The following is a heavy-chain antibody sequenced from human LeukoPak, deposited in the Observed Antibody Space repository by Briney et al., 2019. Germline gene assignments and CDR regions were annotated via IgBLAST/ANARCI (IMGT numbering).Heavy chain of an antibody. Sequence: SQTLSLTCTVSGGSISSGDYYWSWLRQPPGKGLEWIGYIYYSGSTYYNPSLKSRVTISVDTSKNQFSLKLSSVTAADTAVYYCATVGMTTVTGFDYWGQGTLVTVSS. CDR3: ATVGMTTVTGFDY. J-gene: IGHJ4*02. CDR1: GGSISSGDYY. V-gene: IGHV4-30-4*01. CDR2: IYYSGST. D-gene: IGHD4-17*01.